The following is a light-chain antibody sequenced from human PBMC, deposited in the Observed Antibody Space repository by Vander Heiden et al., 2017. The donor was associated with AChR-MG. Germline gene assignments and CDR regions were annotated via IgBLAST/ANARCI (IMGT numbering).Light chain of an antibody. CDR1: QSVRTN. Sequence: VMTQSPATLSVSPGERATLSCRASQSVRTNLAWYKQKAGHCPRLLIYGASTSGTGIPARFSGSGYGTEFTLTSSSRQSEDYAVYYCQQHENWPPLTFGGGTKVEIK. CDR3: QQHENWPPLT. CDR2: GAS. V-gene: IGKV3-15*01. J-gene: IGKJ4*01.